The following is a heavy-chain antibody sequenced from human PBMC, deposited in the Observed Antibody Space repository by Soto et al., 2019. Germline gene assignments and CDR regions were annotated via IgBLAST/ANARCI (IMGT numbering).Heavy chain of an antibody. V-gene: IGHV4-59*01. J-gene: IGHJ4*02. CDR3: ARSDMEDGRGYANY. CDR2: IHYSGAT. CDR1: GASITKSF. D-gene: IGHD3-22*01. Sequence: SGTLSLTCSVSGASITKSFWSWIRQSPQKGLEWIAYIHYSGATDYHPSFKSRSTISLDASRAQFSLKLRSVTAADTAVYYCARSDMEDGRGYANYWGQGTLVTVSS.